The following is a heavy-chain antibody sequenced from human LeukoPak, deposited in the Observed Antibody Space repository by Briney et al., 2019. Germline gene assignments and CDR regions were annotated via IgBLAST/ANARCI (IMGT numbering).Heavy chain of an antibody. CDR3: AGGQSPTHSDY. CDR1: GFTFSTYW. J-gene: IGHJ4*02. D-gene: IGHD2-15*01. CDR2: IHSDGITT. V-gene: IGHV3-74*01. Sequence: PGGSLTLSCAASGFTFSTYWVHWVRQAPGKGLVWVSRIHSDGITTSSAESVKGRFSVSRDSARNTLYLQMSNLRPEDTALYYCAGGQSPTHSDYWGQGTLVTVSS.